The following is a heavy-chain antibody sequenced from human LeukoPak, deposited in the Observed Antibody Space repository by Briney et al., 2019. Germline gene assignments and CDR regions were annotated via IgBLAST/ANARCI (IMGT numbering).Heavy chain of an antibody. V-gene: IGHV3-21*01. CDR2: IGSSSSYI. J-gene: IGHJ4*02. CDR3: ARVLPITTFGGNY. CDR1: GFTFSSYS. D-gene: IGHD3-3*01. Sequence: GGSLRLSCAASGFTFSSYSMNWVRQAPGKGLEWVSSIGSSSSYIYYADSVKGRFTISRDNAKNSLYLQMNSLRAEDTAVYYCARVLPITTFGGNYWGQGTLVTVSS.